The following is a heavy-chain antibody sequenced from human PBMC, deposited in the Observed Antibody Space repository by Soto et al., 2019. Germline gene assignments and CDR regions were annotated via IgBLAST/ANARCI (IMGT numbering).Heavy chain of an antibody. CDR1: GFTFSSYG. V-gene: IGHV3-30*18. J-gene: IGHJ4*02. Sequence: GGSLRLSCAASGFTFSSYGMHWVRQAPGKGLEWVAVISYDGSNKYYADSVKGRFTISRDNSKNTLYLQMNSLRAEDTAVYYCAKVVYYYDSSGSDPDYWGQGTLVTSPQ. CDR3: AKVVYYYDSSGSDPDY. D-gene: IGHD3-22*01. CDR2: ISYDGSNK.